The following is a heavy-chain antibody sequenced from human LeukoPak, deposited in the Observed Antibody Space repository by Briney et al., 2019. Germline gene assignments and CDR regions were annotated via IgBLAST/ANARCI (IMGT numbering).Heavy chain of an antibody. Sequence: ASVKVSCKASGYTFTSYGISWVRQAPGQGLEWMGWISAYNGNTNYAQKLQGRVTMTRDTSISTAYMELSRLRSDDTAVYYCAIKPIVGATWGDYWGQGTLVTVSS. CDR2: ISAYNGNT. J-gene: IGHJ4*02. CDR1: GYTFTSYG. CDR3: AIKPIVGATWGDY. V-gene: IGHV1-18*01. D-gene: IGHD1-26*01.